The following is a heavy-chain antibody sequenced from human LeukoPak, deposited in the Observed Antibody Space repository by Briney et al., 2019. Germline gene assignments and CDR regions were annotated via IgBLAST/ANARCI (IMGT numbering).Heavy chain of an antibody. V-gene: IGHV4-30-4*07. CDR1: GASISSGGYS. CDR2: IYYSGGT. CDR3: ARRYYDYVWGSYPTYYFDY. D-gene: IGHD3-16*02. J-gene: IGHJ4*02. Sequence: SETLSLTCAVSGASISSGGYSWSWNRQPPGKGLEWIGYIYYSGGTYYNPSLKSRVSISVDTSKNQFSLKLSSVTAADTAVYYCARRYYDYVWGSYPTYYFDYWGQGTLVTVSS.